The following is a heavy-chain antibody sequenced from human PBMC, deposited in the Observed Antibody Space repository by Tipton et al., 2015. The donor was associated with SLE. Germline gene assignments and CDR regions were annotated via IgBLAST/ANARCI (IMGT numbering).Heavy chain of an antibody. Sequence: TLSLTCTVSGGSIIGYYWSWIRQHPGKGLEWIGEIYHSGSTNYNPSLKSRVTISVDKSKNQFSLKLSSVTAADTAVYYCGRANGNWNFDLWGRGTLVTVSS. CDR3: GRANGNWNFDL. V-gene: IGHV4-59*12. CDR2: IYHSGST. J-gene: IGHJ2*01. CDR1: GGSIIGYY. D-gene: IGHD1-1*01.